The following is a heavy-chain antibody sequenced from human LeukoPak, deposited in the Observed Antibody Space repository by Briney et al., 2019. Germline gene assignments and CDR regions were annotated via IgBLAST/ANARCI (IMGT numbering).Heavy chain of an antibody. Sequence: ASVKVSCKASGYTFTTYYIHWARQAPGQGLEWMGIINPNGGSTNCAQKFQGRVTMTRDTSTSTVYMELRSLRSEDTAVYYCARLPWETSRPPEPDYWGQGTLVTVSS. CDR2: INPNGGST. J-gene: IGHJ4*02. CDR1: GYTFTTYY. D-gene: IGHD1-14*01. V-gene: IGHV1-46*01. CDR3: ARLPWETSRPPEPDY.